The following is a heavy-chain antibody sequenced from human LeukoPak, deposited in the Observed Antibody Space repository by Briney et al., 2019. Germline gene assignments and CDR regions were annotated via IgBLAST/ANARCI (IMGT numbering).Heavy chain of an antibody. CDR3: ARDLGYSWNPREDYFDY. V-gene: IGHV3-30-3*01. CDR1: GFTFSSYA. D-gene: IGHD1-20*01. J-gene: IGHJ4*02. Sequence: GGSLRLSCAASGFTFSSYAMHWVRQAPGKGLEWVAVISYDGSNKYYADSVKGRFTISRDNAKNSLYLQMNSLRAEDTAVYYCARDLGYSWNPREDYFDYWGQGTLVTVSS. CDR2: ISYDGSNK.